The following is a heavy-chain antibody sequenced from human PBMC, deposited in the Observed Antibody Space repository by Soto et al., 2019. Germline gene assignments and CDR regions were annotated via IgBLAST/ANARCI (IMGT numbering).Heavy chain of an antibody. CDR3: ARHEEAAAVRGWFDP. CDR1: GYSFTSYW. J-gene: IGHJ5*02. CDR2: IDPSDSYT. Sequence: EVQLVQSGAEVKKPGESLRISCKGSGYSFTSYWISWVRQMPGKGLEWMGRIDPSDSYTNYSPSFQGHVTISADKSISTAYLQWSSLKASDNAMYYCARHEEAAAVRGWFDPWGQGTLVTVSS. D-gene: IGHD6-13*01. V-gene: IGHV5-10-1*03.